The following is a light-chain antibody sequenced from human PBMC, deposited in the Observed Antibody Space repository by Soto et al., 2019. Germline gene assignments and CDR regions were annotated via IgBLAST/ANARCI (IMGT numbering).Light chain of an antibody. CDR1: QSVSIN. CDR3: QQRKDWPLT. J-gene: IGKJ4*01. CDR2: GGS. V-gene: IGKV3-15*01. Sequence: EIVMTQSPATLSLSPGERATLSCRASQSVSINLAWYQQQTGQAPRLLIYGGSTRATGIPARFSGSGSRTEFTLTISSLESEDFAVYYCQQRKDWPLTFGGGTKVEIK.